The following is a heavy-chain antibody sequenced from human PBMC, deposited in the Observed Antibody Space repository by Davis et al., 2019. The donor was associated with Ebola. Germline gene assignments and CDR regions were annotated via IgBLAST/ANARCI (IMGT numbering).Heavy chain of an antibody. J-gene: IGHJ3*01. CDR2: ISFAGSTE. CDR3: ARGSAVTADAFDL. CDR1: GFTFSSYA. D-gene: IGHD6-19*01. Sequence: GESLKISCAASGFTFSSYAIHWARQAPGKGLEWVALISFAGSTEFYVESVKGRFTISGDISKNTLYLQMNSLRSEDTATYFCARGSAVTADAFDLWGQGTLVTVSP. V-gene: IGHV3-30-3*01.